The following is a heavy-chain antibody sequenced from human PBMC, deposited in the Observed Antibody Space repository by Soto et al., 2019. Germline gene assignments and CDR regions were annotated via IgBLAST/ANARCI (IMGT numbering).Heavy chain of an antibody. V-gene: IGHV4-31*03. CDR1: GGSISSGGYY. Sequence: QVQLQESGPGRVKPSQTLSLACTVSGGSISSGGYYWSWIRQHPGKGLEWIGYIYYSGSTYYNPSLKSRVTISVDPSKNLFSLKLSSVTAADTAVYYCASQRRDDYSNRSYWYFDLWGRGTLVTVSS. CDR3: ASQRRDDYSNRSYWYFDL. CDR2: IYYSGST. J-gene: IGHJ2*01. D-gene: IGHD4-4*01.